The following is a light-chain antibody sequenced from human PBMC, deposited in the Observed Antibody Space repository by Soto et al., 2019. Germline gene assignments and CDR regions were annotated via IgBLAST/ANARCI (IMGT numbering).Light chain of an antibody. V-gene: IGLV1-40*01. J-gene: IGLJ1*01. CDR2: VNS. CDR3: QSYDSSLTVSV. Sequence: QSVLTQPPSVSGAPGQRVTISCTGSSSNIGAGYDVHWYQQLPGTAPKLLIYVNSNRPSGVPDRFSGSKSGTSASLAITGLQAEDEADYYCQSYDSSLTVSVFGTGTKLTVL. CDR1: SSNIGAGYD.